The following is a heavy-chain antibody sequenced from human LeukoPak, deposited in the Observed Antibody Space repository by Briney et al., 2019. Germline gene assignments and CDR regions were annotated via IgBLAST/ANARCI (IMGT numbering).Heavy chain of an antibody. V-gene: IGHV3-48*03. CDR3: ARDRRFSFDY. CDR2: ISSSGSTI. J-gene: IGHJ4*02. Sequence: GGSLRLPCAASGFTFSSYEMNWVRQAPGKGLEWVSYISSSGSTIYYADSVKGRFTISRDNAKNSPYLQMNSLRAEDTAVYYCARDRRFSFDYWGQGTLVTVSS. CDR1: GFTFSSYE.